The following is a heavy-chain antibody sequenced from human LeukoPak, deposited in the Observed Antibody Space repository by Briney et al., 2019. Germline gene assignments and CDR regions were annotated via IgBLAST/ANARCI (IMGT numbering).Heavy chain of an antibody. CDR1: GYTFTNYY. CDR3: AKDHGITFGGVILLLFDY. V-gene: IGHV1-46*01. CDR2: INPSGGIP. J-gene: IGHJ4*02. Sequence: ASVKVSCKASGYTFTNYYIHWVRQAPGQGLEWMGIINPSGGIPSYAPNFQGRVTMSRDTSTNTVYMELSSLRAEDTAVYYCAKDHGITFGGVILLLFDYWGQGTLVTVSS. D-gene: IGHD3-16*01.